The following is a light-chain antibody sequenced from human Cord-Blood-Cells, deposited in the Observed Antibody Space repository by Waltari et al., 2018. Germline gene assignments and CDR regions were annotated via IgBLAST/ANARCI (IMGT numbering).Light chain of an antibody. J-gene: IGLJ3*02. CDR1: SSDVGGSNY. CDR2: DVS. CDR3: SSYTSSSTWV. V-gene: IGLV2-14*01. Sequence: QSALTQPASVSGSPGQSITIPCTGTSSDVGGSNYVSWYKPHPGKAPKLMIYDVSKRPSGVSTRFSGSKSGNTASLTISGLQAEDEADYYCSSYTSSSTWVFGGGTKLTVL.